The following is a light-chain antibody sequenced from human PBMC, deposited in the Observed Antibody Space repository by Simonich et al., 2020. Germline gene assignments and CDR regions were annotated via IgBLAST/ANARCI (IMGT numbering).Light chain of an antibody. CDR2: WAP. CDR3: QQYYSTPSWT. V-gene: IGKV4-1*01. Sequence: DIVMTQSPDSLAVSLGERATINCKSSQSVLYSSNNKNYLAWSQQKPGQPPKLLIYWAPTRESGVPDRFSGSGSGTDFTLTISSLQAEDVAVYYCQQYYSTPSWTFGQGTKVEIK. CDR1: QSVLYSSNNKNY. J-gene: IGKJ1*01.